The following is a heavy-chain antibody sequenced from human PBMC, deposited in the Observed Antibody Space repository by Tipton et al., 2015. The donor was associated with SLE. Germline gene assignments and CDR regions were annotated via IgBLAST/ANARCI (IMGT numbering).Heavy chain of an antibody. CDR1: GFTFSSYA. Sequence: SLRLSCAASGFTFSSYAMSWVRQAPGKGLEWVSAISGSGGSTYYADSVKGRFTISRDNSKNTLYLRMKTLRAEDTAVYYCAKDTGYLSSYYYGMDVWGQGTTVTVSS. D-gene: IGHD5-18*01. V-gene: IGHV3-23*01. J-gene: IGHJ6*02. CDR2: ISGSGGST. CDR3: AKDTGYLSSYYYGMDV.